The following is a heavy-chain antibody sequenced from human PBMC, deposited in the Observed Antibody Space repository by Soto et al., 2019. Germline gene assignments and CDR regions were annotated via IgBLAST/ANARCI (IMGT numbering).Heavy chain of an antibody. V-gene: IGHV3-15*01. Sequence: GSLRLSCSASGFTFTYAWMSWVRQAPGKGPEWVGRIKSKTDGGTTDYAAPVKGRFTISRDDSKNTLYLQMNSLKIEDTAVYYCTHDYGDYRYYFDYWGQGILVTVSS. J-gene: IGHJ4*02. CDR1: GFTFTYAW. CDR3: THDYGDYRYYFDY. D-gene: IGHD4-17*01. CDR2: IKSKTDGGTT.